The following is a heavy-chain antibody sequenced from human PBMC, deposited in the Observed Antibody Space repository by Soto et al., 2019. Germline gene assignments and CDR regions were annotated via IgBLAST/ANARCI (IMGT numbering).Heavy chain of an antibody. CDR2: ISGSSKTI. Sequence: EVQLVESGGGLVQPGGSLRLSCAASGFTFKTFVMNWVRQAPGKGLEWVSYISGSSKTINFADSVRGRFTISRDNAKNSMSLQMNSLRDDDTAVYYCVRGTGVMTAFAYFDYWGQGTLVTVSS. V-gene: IGHV3-48*02. D-gene: IGHD2-21*02. CDR3: VRGTGVMTAFAYFDY. CDR1: GFTFKTFV. J-gene: IGHJ4*02.